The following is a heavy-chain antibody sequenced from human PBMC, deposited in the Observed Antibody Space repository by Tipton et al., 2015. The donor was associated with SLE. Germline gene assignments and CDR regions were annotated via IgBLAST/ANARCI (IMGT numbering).Heavy chain of an antibody. CDR3: ASSASGWFDY. CDR1: GGSFSSHY. CDR2: IYPSGIT. D-gene: IGHD6-19*01. Sequence: TLSLTCSVSGGSFSSHYWSCLRQPPGKGLELIGYIYPSGITNYNPSLKSRVSISVDTSKNHFSMKLSSVTAADTAVYYCASSASGWFDYWGQGTLVTVSS. J-gene: IGHJ4*02. V-gene: IGHV4-59*11.